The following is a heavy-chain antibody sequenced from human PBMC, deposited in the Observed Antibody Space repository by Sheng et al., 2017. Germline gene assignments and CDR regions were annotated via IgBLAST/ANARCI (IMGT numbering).Heavy chain of an antibody. V-gene: IGHV3-30*04. CDR3: ARENLGVFGELLTNWFDP. J-gene: IGHJ5*02. CDR2: ISYDGSNK. Sequence: QVQLVESGGGVVQPGRSLRLSCAASGFTFSSYAMHWVRQAPGKGLEWVAVISYDGSNKYYADSVKGRFTISRDNSKNTLYLQMNSLRAEDTAVYYCARENLGVFGELLTNWFDPWGQGTLVTVSS. D-gene: IGHD3-10*02. CDR1: GFTFSSYA.